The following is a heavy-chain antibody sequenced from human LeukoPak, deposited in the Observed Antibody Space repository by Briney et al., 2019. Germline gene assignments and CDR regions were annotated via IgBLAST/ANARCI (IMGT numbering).Heavy chain of an antibody. Sequence: SETLSLTCTVSGYSISSGYYWGWIRQPPGKGLEWIGSVYHSGSTYYNPSLKSRVTISVDTSKNQFSLKLSSVTAADTAVYYCARTYDSPGYYSPDYYYMDVWGKGTTVTISS. V-gene: IGHV4-38-2*02. J-gene: IGHJ6*03. CDR1: GYSISSGYY. D-gene: IGHD3-22*01. CDR2: VYHSGST. CDR3: ARTYDSPGYYSPDYYYMDV.